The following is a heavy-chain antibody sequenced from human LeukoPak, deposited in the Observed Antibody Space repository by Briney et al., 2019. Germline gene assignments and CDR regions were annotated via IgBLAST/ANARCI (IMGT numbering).Heavy chain of an antibody. V-gene: IGHV1-2*02. J-gene: IGHJ4*02. Sequence: GASVKVSCKASGYTFTGYYMHWVRQAPGQGLEWMGWINPNSGGTNYAQKFQGRVTTTRDTSISTAYMELSRLRSDDTAVYYCARDSSSWYRYFDNWGQGTLVTVSS. D-gene: IGHD6-13*01. CDR2: INPNSGGT. CDR3: ARDSSSWYRYFDN. CDR1: GYTFTGYY.